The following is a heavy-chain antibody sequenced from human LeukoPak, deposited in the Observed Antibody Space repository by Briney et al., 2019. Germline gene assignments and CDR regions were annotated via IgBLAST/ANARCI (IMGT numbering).Heavy chain of an antibody. Sequence: GASVKVSCKASGYTFTSYDINWVRQATGQELEWMGWINPNSGNTGFAQKFQGRVTMTRNTSISTAYMELSSLRSEDTAVYYCARGIDGSGYYYYYMDVWGKGTTVTVSS. CDR3: ARGIDGSGYYYYYMDV. D-gene: IGHD3-22*01. CDR2: INPNSGNT. J-gene: IGHJ6*03. V-gene: IGHV1-8*01. CDR1: GYTFTSYD.